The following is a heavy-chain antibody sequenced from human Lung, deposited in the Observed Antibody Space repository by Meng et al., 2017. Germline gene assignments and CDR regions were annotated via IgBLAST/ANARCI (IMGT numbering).Heavy chain of an antibody. J-gene: IGHJ4*02. Sequence: QVQPQQWGAGLLTPSETPSLTCPVYGGSFSGYYWSWIRQPPGKGLEWIGEIIDSVSTNYNPSLKSRVTISVDTSKNQFSLRVTSVTAADRAVYYCVRRTYSSGWYFDYWGQGTLVTVSS. D-gene: IGHD6-19*01. CDR2: IIDSVST. CDR3: VRRTYSSGWYFDY. CDR1: GGSFSGYY. V-gene: IGHV4-34*02.